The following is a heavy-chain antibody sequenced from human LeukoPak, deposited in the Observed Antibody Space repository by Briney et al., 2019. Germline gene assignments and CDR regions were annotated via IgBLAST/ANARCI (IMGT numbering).Heavy chain of an antibody. Sequence: ASVNVSFKASGYTFTGYYMHWVRQAPGQGLEWMGWINPNSGGTNYAQKFQGWVTMTRDTSISTAYMELSRLRSDDTAVYYCARDRKIAAAAPYYYYYYGMDVWGQGTTVTVSS. J-gene: IGHJ6*02. CDR2: INPNSGGT. CDR1: GYTFTGYY. V-gene: IGHV1-2*04. CDR3: ARDRKIAAAAPYYYYYYGMDV. D-gene: IGHD6-13*01.